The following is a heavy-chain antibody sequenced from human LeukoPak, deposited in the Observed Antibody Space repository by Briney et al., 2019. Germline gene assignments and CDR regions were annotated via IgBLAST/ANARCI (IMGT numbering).Heavy chain of an antibody. D-gene: IGHD3-22*01. CDR3: ARIDDSSGYDLSDDY. CDR2: INPSGGST. J-gene: IGHJ4*02. V-gene: IGHV1-46*01. Sequence: ASVKVSCKVSGYTLTELSMHWVRQAPGQGLEWMGIINPSGGSTSYAQKFQGRVTMTRDTSTSTVYMELSSLRSEDTAVYYCARIDDSSGYDLSDDYWGQGTLVTVSS. CDR1: GYTLTELS.